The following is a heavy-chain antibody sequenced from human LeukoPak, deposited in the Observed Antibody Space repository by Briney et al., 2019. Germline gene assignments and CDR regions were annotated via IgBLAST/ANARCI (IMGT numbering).Heavy chain of an antibody. Sequence: GGSLRLSCAASGFTFSSYWMSWVRQAPGKGLEWVANIKKDGSEKYYVDSVKGRFTISRDNAKNSLYLQMSSLRAEDAAVYYCARDKEVYYYASGSLGYWGQGTLVTVSS. CDR2: IKKDGSEK. CDR3: ARDKEVYYYASGSLGY. V-gene: IGHV3-7*03. J-gene: IGHJ4*02. D-gene: IGHD3-10*01. CDR1: GFTFSSYW.